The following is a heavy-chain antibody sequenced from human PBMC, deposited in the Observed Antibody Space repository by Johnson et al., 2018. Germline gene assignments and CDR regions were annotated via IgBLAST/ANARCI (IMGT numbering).Heavy chain of an antibody. V-gene: IGHV1-46*01. Sequence: QVQLVESGAEVKKPGASVKVSCKASGYTFTSYYMHWVRQAPGQGLEWMGIINPSGGSTSYAQKFQGRVTMTRDTSTSTVYMELSSLRSEDTAVYYWGRDLPVADAFDIWGQGTMVTVSS. CDR3: GRDLPVADAFDI. D-gene: IGHD6-19*01. J-gene: IGHJ3*02. CDR2: INPSGGST. CDR1: GYTFTSYY.